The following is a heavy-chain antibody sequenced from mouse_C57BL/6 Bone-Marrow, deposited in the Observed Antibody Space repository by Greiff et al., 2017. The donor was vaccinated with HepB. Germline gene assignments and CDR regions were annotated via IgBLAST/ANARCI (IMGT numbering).Heavy chain of an antibody. CDR1: GYTFTDYE. CDR3: TRPYYYGSSWYFDV. J-gene: IGHJ1*03. D-gene: IGHD1-1*01. V-gene: IGHV1-15*01. Sequence: QVQLQQSGAELVRPGASVTLSCKASGYTFTDYEMHWVKQTPVHGLEWIGAIDPETGGTAYNQKFKGKAILTADKSSSTAYMELRSLTSEDSAVYYCTRPYYYGSSWYFDVWGTGTTVTVSS. CDR2: IDPETGGT.